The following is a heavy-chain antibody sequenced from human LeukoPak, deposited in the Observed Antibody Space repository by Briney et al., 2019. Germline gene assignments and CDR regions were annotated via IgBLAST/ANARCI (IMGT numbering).Heavy chain of an antibody. J-gene: IGHJ4*02. Sequence: GGSLRLSCAASGFTFSDYYMSWVRQAPGRGLEWVANIKQDGSEKYYVDSVKGRFTISRDNAKNSLYLQMNSLRAEDTAVYYCARKNGLDYWGQGTLVTVSS. CDR3: ARKNGLDY. V-gene: IGHV3-7*01. CDR1: GFTFSDYY. CDR2: IKQDGSEK.